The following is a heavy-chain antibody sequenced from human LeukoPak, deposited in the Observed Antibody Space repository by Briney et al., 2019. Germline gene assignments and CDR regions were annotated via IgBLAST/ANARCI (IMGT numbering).Heavy chain of an antibody. D-gene: IGHD6-6*01. V-gene: IGHV4-34*01. J-gene: IGHJ4*02. CDR3: AMSSIAARGGFDY. CDR1: GGSFSGYY. CDR2: INHSGST. Sequence: NPSETLSLTCAVYGGSFSGYYWSWIRQPPGKGLEWIGEINHSGSTNYNPSLKSRVTMSVDTSKNQFSLKLSSVTAADTAVYYCAMSSIAARGGFDYWGQGTLVTVSS.